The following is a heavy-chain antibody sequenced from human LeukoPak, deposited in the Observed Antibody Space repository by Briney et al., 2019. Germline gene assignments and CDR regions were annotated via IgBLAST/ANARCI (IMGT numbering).Heavy chain of an antibody. CDR2: INPNSGGT. J-gene: IGHJ3*02. Sequence: VASVKVSCKASGYTFTGYYMHWVRQAPGQGLEWMGWINPNSGGTNYAQKFQGRVTMTRDTSISTAYMELSRLRSDDTAVYYCAGGGGGVAGTVKINDAFDIWGQGTMVTVSS. D-gene: IGHD6-19*01. CDR3: AGGGGGVAGTVKINDAFDI. V-gene: IGHV1-2*02. CDR1: GYTFTGYY.